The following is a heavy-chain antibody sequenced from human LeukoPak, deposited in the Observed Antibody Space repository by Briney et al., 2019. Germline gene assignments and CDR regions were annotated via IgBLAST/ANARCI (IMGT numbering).Heavy chain of an antibody. J-gene: IGHJ4*02. CDR2: ISSSSSYT. V-gene: IGHV3-11*06. Sequence: GGSLRLSCAASGFTLSDYYMSWIRQAPGKGLEGVSYISSSSSYTNYADSVKGRFTISRDNAKNSLYLQMNSLRAEDTAVYYCARSGSGSYFDYWGQGTLVTVSS. CDR1: GFTLSDYY. CDR3: ARSGSGSYFDY. D-gene: IGHD3-10*01.